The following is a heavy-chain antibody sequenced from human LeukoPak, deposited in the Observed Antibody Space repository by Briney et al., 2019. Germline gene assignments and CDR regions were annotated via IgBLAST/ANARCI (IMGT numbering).Heavy chain of an antibody. CDR1: GYTFTGYY. J-gene: IGHJ4*02. D-gene: IGHD2-8*01. CDR2: INPNSGGT. Sequence: ASVKVSCKASGYTFTGYYMHWVRQAPGQGLEWMGWINPNSGGTNYAQKFQGRVTMTRDTSISTAHMELSRLRSDDTAVYYCARDRRANGVRYFYWGQGTLVTVSS. CDR3: ARDRRANGVRYFY. V-gene: IGHV1-2*02.